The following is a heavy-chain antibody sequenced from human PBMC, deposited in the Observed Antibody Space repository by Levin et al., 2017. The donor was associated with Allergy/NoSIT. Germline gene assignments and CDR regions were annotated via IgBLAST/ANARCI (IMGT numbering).Heavy chain of an antibody. CDR1: GFTVSSNY. D-gene: IGHD6-13*01. J-gene: IGHJ4*02. V-gene: IGHV3-53*01. CDR3: ARGSSSSYYFDY. Sequence: GGSLRLSCAASGFTVSSNYMSWVRQAPGKGLEWVSVIYSGGSTYYSDSVKGRFTISRDNSKNTLYLQMNSLRAEDTAVYYCARGSSSSYYFDYWGQGTLVTVSS. CDR2: IYSGGST.